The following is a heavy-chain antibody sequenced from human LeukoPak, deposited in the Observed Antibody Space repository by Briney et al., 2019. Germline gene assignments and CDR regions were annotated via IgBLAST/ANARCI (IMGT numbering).Heavy chain of an antibody. CDR2: IYDSGST. V-gene: IGHV4-59*01. Sequence: PSETLSLTCSVSGNSISNNYWGWIRQPPGKGLEWIGYIYDSGSTSYNPSLKSRVTISVDTSKNQFSLKVSSVTAADTAVYYCARAWSGYSSLDYWGQGTQVTVSS. CDR3: ARAWSGYSSLDY. D-gene: IGHD3-3*01. J-gene: IGHJ4*02. CDR1: GNSISNNY.